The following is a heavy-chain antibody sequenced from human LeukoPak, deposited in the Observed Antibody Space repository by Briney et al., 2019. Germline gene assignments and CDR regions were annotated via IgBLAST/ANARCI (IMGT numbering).Heavy chain of an antibody. CDR3: AREDHSKYEY. V-gene: IGHV3-7*01. D-gene: IGHD4-11*01. J-gene: IGHJ4*02. Sequence: PGGSLRLSCVASGFSFGNYWMSWVRQAPGKGPEWVASIKQDGSEKFYVDSVKGRFTISKDNAKNSLYLQMNSLRAEDTAVYYCAREDHSKYEYWGQGTLVTVSS. CDR2: IKQDGSEK. CDR1: GFSFGNYW.